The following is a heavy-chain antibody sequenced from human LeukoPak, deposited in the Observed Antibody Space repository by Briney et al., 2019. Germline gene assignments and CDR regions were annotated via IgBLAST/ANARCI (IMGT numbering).Heavy chain of an antibody. CDR1: GFIFSDYG. J-gene: IGHJ6*03. CDR3: ARQDTYYYYMDV. V-gene: IGHV3-30*03. Sequence: GGSLRLSCAASGFIFSDYGMHWVRRAPGKGLEWVAVILHDGSNKYYADSVKGRFTMSRDNAKNSLYLQMNSLRAEDTAVFYCARQDTYYYYMDVWGKGTTVTVSS. CDR2: ILHDGSNK.